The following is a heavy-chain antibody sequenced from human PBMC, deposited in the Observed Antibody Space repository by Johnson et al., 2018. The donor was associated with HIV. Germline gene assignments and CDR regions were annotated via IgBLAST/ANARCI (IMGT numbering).Heavy chain of an antibody. Sequence: MLLVESGGGVVRPGGSLRPSCAASGFTFDDYGLSWVRKASGKGMHWVSGIYWNVVPPTYAVVVKGRFNVPRDNAKRARYLQLSKLRAEPTALYYCATLTVRSRAFDLWGQGTLVTVSS. V-gene: IGHV3-20*04. D-gene: IGHD4-17*01. J-gene: IGHJ3*01. CDR3: ATLTVRSRAFDL. CDR2: IYWNVVPP. CDR1: GFTFDDYG.